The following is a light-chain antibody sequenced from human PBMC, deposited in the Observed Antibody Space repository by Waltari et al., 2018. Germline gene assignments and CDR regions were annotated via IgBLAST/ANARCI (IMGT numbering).Light chain of an antibody. Sequence: ITCRASQSSSFWLAWYQQKPGKAPKLLIYKASSLESGVPSRFSGSGSGTEFTLTISSLQPDDFATYYCQQYNSYRTFGQGTKVEIK. CDR2: KAS. J-gene: IGKJ1*01. CDR1: QSSSFW. CDR3: QQYNSYRT. V-gene: IGKV1-5*03.